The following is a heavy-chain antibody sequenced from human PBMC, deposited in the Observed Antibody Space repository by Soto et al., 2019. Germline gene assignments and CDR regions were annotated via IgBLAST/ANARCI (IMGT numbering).Heavy chain of an antibody. V-gene: IGHV1-69*01. CDR1: GGTFSSYA. D-gene: IGHD5-12*01. CDR2: IIPIFGTA. J-gene: IGHJ4*02. Sequence: QVQLVQSGAEVKKPGSSVKVSSKASGGTFSSYAISWVRQAPGQGLEWMGGIIPIFGTANYAQKFQGRVTITADESTSTAYMELRSLRSEDTAVYYCARAEDYSGYEKPFDYWGQGTLVTVSS. CDR3: ARAEDYSGYEKPFDY.